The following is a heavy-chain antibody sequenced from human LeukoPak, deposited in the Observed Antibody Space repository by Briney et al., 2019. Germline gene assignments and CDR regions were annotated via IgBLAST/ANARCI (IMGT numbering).Heavy chain of an antibody. Sequence: PVKVSCKASGGTFSSYAISWVRQAPGQGLEWMGGIIPIFGTANYAQKFQGRVTITADESTSTAYMELSSLRPEDTAVYYCARRDGGNSYYYYYGMDVWGQGTTVTVSS. D-gene: IGHD4-23*01. CDR3: ARRDGGNSYYYYYGMDV. CDR1: GGTFSSYA. J-gene: IGHJ6*02. V-gene: IGHV1-69*13. CDR2: IIPIFGTA.